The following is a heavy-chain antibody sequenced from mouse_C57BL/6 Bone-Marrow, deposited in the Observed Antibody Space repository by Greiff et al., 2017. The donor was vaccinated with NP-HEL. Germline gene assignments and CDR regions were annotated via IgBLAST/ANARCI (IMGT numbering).Heavy chain of an antibody. CDR3: ARGRTGRGWFAY. CDR1: GYTFTSYT. V-gene: IGHV1-4*01. J-gene: IGHJ3*01. CDR2: INPSSGYT. Sequence: QVQLQQSGAELARPGASVKMSCKASGYTFTSYTMHWVKQRPGQGLEWIGYINPSSGYTKYTPKFKDKATLTADTSSSTAYMQLSSLTSEDSAVYYCARGRTGRGWFAYWGQGTLVTVSA. D-gene: IGHD4-1*01.